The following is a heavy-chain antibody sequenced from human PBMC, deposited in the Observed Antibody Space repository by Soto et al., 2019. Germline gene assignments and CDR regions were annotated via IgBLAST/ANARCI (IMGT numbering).Heavy chain of an antibody. D-gene: IGHD2-2*01. CDR1: GFTFSSYW. CDR2: IDTDGTRT. J-gene: IGHJ4*02. V-gene: IGHV3-74*03. Sequence: EVQLVESGGGSVQPGGSLRLSCAASGFTFSSYWVHWVRQVPGEGLVWLSRIDTDGTRTTYADSVRGRFAISRDNAKNTVYLQVNGLGVEDSSAYYCARGGLSSFLLDYWGQGTLVSVSS. CDR3: ARGGLSSFLLDY.